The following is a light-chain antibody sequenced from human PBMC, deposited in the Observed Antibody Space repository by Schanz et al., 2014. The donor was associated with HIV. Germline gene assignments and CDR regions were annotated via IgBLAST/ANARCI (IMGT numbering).Light chain of an antibody. CDR1: QSVGTN. CDR3: QQYDNWPRT. CDR2: GAS. Sequence: DTVMTQSPATLSVSPGERATLSCRASQSVGTNVGWYQQRPGQAPSLLIYGASTRATNVPAKFSGSGSATEFTLTISSLQSEDVAVYYCQQYDNWPRTFGQGTTVEI. J-gene: IGKJ1*01. V-gene: IGKV3-15*01.